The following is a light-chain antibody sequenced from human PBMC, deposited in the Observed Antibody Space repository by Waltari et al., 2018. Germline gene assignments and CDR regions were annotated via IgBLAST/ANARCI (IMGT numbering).Light chain of an antibody. CDR3: QQYNTYSS. CDR2: KAS. CDR1: QSISNY. J-gene: IGKJ2*03. V-gene: IGKV1-5*03. Sequence: DIQTIQSAFTLSASVGDTITTTCRASQSISNYLAWYQQKPGKAPELLIYKASSSGSGVPSRFSGSGSGTEFTLTISSLQPDDFATYYCQQYNTYSSFGQGTKLEIK.